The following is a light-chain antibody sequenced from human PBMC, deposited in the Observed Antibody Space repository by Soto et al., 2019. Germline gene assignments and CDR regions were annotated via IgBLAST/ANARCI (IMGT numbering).Light chain of an antibody. V-gene: IGKV1-5*01. CDR1: QSISSW. CDR3: QQYNTYPT. J-gene: IGKJ1*01. Sequence: DIQMTHSPSTLSASVGDRVTITCRASQSISSWLAWYQQKPGKAPKLLIYDASSLESGVPLRFSGRGSGTEFTLTISSLQPDDFATYYCQQYNTYPTFGQGTKVDIK. CDR2: DAS.